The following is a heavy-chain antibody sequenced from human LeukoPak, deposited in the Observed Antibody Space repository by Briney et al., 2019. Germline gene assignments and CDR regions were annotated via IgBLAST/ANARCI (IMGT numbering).Heavy chain of an antibody. CDR1: GDPLNDNLYY. V-gene: IGHV4-39*07. CDR2: FYSSGST. CDR3: VRDGRFDSACFDS. J-gene: IGHJ4*02. D-gene: IGHD6-19*01. Sequence: PSETLSLTFNVSGDPLNDNLYYWGWIRQSPGKGLEWIGAFYSSGSTSSHSSLKSRVTISVDTSRTQLSLKLDSVTDTDTAVYYCVRDGRFDSACFDSWGPGILVTVSS.